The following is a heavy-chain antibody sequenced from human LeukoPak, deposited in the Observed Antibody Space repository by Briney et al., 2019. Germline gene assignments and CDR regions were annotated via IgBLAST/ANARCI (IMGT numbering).Heavy chain of an antibody. J-gene: IGHJ4*02. D-gene: IGHD6-13*01. V-gene: IGHV3-23*01. CDR1: GFTFSSYA. Sequence: GGSLRLSCAASGFTFSSYAMSWVRQAPGKGLEWVSAISGSGGSTYYADSVKGRFTISRDNSKNTLYLQMNGLRAEDTAVYYCAKRGSSWYGSDYWGQGTLVTVSS. CDR3: AKRGSSWYGSDY. CDR2: ISGSGGST.